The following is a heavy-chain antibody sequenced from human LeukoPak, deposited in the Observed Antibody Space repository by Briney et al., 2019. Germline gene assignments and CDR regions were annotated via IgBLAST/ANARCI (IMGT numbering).Heavy chain of an antibody. J-gene: IGHJ3*02. CDR1: GFTFSSYA. CDR2: ISGSGGST. Sequence: GGSLRLSCAASGFTFSSYAMSWVRRAPGKGLEWVSAISGSGGSTYYADSVKGRFTISRDNSKNTLYLQMNSLRAEDTAVYYCAKDMTYYDFWSGDAFDIWGQGTMVTVSS. D-gene: IGHD3-3*01. CDR3: AKDMTYYDFWSGDAFDI. V-gene: IGHV3-23*01.